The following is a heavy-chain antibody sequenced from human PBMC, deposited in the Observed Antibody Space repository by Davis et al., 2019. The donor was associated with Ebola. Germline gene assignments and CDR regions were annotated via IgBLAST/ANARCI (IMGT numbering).Heavy chain of an antibody. D-gene: IGHD1-1*01. J-gene: IGHJ4*02. CDR1: GYTFTGYY. CDR3: ARISTTFYPGIDY. V-gene: IGHV1-18*04. Sequence: ASVKVSCKASGYTFTGYYMHWVRQAPGQGLEWMGWMNPNSGNTNYAQKLQGRVTMTTDTSTSTAYMELRSLRSDDTAVYYCARISTTFYPGIDYWGQGTLVTVSS. CDR2: MNPNSGNT.